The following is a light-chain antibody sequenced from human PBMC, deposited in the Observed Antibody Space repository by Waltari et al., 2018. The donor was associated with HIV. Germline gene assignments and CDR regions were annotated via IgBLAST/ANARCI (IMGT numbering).Light chain of an antibody. CDR3: SSYANKNGFYVV. Sequence: QSALTQPPSASGSPGQSVTISCTGTNSDIGGYNYVSWYQQHPGKAPKLVISEVTKRPSGVPGRFSGSKSGTTASLTVSGLQADDEADYYCSSYANKNGFYVVFGGGTRLTVL. CDR2: EVT. CDR1: NSDIGGYNY. V-gene: IGLV2-8*01. J-gene: IGLJ2*01.